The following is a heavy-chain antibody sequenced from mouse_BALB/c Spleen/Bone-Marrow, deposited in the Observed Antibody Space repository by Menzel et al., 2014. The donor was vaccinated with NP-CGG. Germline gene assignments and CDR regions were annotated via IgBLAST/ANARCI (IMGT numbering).Heavy chain of an antibody. CDR1: GYTFTSYW. V-gene: IGHV1S127*01. D-gene: IGHD2-3*01. J-gene: IGHJ2*01. CDR2: IDPSDSYT. Sequence: VKLVESGAELVKPGASVKMSCKASGYTFTSYWMHWVKQRPGHGLEWIGLIDPSDSYTSYNQNFKGKATLTVDTSSNTAYMQLSSLTSEDSAVYYCSREDGNHYFDYWGQGTTLAVSS. CDR3: SREDGNHYFDY.